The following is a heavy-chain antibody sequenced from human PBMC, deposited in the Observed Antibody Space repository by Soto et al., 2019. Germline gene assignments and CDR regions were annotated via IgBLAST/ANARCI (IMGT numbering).Heavy chain of an antibody. J-gene: IGHJ6*02. Sequence: QVQLVQSGAEVKKPGASVKVSCKASGCSFTSYYMHWVRQAPGQGLEWVGIMNPSGGSASYAQKFQGRVIMTRDTSTSTDFMELSGLTSEATAVYYCAKASGRVHYGMHVWGQGTTVTVSS. V-gene: IGHV1-46*01. CDR2: MNPSGGSA. CDR1: GCSFTSYY. CDR3: AKASGRVHYGMHV. D-gene: IGHD3-10*01.